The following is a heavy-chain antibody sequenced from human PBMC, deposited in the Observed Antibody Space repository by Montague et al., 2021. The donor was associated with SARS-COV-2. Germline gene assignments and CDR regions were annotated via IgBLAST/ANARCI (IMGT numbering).Heavy chain of an antibody. J-gene: IGHJ4*02. CDR2: IYYTETTYYNPAPISGTT. CDR1: GGSFSTTRNY. CDR3: SKGGGIGVSGS. V-gene: IGHV4-39*01. D-gene: IGHD6-19*01. Sequence: SETLSLTCTLSGGSFSTTRNYWNWIRQPPGKGLEWIGTIYYTETTYYNPAPISGTTYYSPSLKSRVTISVDTSRNQVFLNLRSVTATDTAVYYCSKGGGIGVSGSWGQGTLVTVSS.